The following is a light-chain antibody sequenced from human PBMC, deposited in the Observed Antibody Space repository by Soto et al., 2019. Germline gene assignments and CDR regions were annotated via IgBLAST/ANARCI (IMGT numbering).Light chain of an antibody. CDR1: QSIDTW. CDR2: KAS. Sequence: DIQMTQSPSTLSASVGDRVTITCRASQSIDTWLAWHQQKPGQVPKLLISKASNLESGVPSRFSGSGSGTECTLTISSLQPDDSATYYCQQYNSYRAFGQGTKVEV. V-gene: IGKV1-5*03. CDR3: QQYNSYRA. J-gene: IGKJ1*01.